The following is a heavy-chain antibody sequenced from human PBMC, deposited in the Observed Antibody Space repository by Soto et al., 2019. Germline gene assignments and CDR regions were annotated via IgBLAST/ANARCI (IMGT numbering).Heavy chain of an antibody. J-gene: IGHJ4*02. CDR3: ARPQKVGVNTPFDS. Sequence: GESLKISCKTSGYSFTTYWICWVRQMPVKGLEWMGIIYPGDSDARYSPSFQGQVTISVDKSTNTAFLQWTSLKASDTAMYYCARPQKVGVNTPFDSCGQRTLVTFCS. CDR2: IYPGDSDA. D-gene: IGHD1-26*01. CDR1: GYSFTTYW. V-gene: IGHV5-51*01.